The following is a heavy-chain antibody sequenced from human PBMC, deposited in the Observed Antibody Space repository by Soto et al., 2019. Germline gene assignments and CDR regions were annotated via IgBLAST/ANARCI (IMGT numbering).Heavy chain of an antibody. CDR1: GYNFNQYY. V-gene: IGHV1-46*02. CDR3: ARGPDDSDVPRWDY. CDR2: INLRGGTT. D-gene: IGHD4-17*01. J-gene: IGHJ4*02. Sequence: QVQLVQSGAEVRKPGASVRLSCETSGYNFNQYYIHWVRQAPGQGLGWMGIINLRGGTTEYAHKFRGKVTVTGETSTSTAYMQLRSLRSEDTAVYFCARGPDDSDVPRWDYWGQGTLVTVSS.